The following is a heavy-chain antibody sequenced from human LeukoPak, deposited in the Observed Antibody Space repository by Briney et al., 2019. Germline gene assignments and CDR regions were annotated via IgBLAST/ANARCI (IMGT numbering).Heavy chain of an antibody. CDR2: INSDGSST. J-gene: IGHJ4*02. V-gene: IGHV3-74*01. D-gene: IGHD2/OR15-2a*01. CDR1: GFTFSSYW. Sequence: GGSLRLSCAASGFTFSSYWMHWVRQAPGKGLVWVSRINSDGSSTSYADSVKGRFTISRDNAKNTLYLQMNSLRAEDTAVYYCARESPNMSFDYWGQGTLVTVSS. CDR3: ARESPNMSFDY.